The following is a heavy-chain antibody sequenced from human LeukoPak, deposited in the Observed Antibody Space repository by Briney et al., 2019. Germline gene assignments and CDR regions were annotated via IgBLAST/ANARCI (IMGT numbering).Heavy chain of an antibody. V-gene: IGHV4-38-2*02. CDR3: ARTSSTSDFDY. CDR2: IYHSGST. CDR1: GYSISSGYY. D-gene: IGHD5/OR15-5a*01. J-gene: IGHJ4*02. Sequence: TSETLSLTCTVSGYSISSGYYWGWIRQPPGKGLEWIGSIYHSGSTYYNPSLKSRVTISVDTSKNQFSLKLSSVTAADTAVYYCARTSSTSDFDYWGQGTLVTVSS.